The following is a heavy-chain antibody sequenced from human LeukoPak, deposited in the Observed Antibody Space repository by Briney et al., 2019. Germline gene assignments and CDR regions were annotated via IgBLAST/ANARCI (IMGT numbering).Heavy chain of an antibody. CDR2: IYYSGGA. CDR3: ARHRGGYSYRVYYYYYIDV. D-gene: IGHD5-18*01. J-gene: IGHJ6*03. V-gene: IGHV4-39*01. Sequence: SETLSLTCTVSGGSISSTNDYWGWIRQPPGKGLEWIGSIYYSGGASYNSSLKSRITISVDTSKNQFSLKLYAVTAADTAVYYCARHRGGYSYRVYYYYYIDVWGKGTTVTISS. CDR1: GGSISSTNDY.